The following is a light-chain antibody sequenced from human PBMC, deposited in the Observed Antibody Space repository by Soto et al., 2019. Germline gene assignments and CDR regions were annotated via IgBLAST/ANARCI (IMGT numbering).Light chain of an antibody. V-gene: IGKV4-1*01. CDR1: QSILHSSNNKNF. J-gene: IGKJ4*01. CDR3: QQYYPTLALT. Sequence: DIVMTQSPDSLAVSLGARATINCKSSQSILHSSNNKNFLAWYQKKPGQPPRLLIYWASTRGSGVPDRFSGSGSGTDLTLTISSLQAEDVALYYCQQYYPTLALTFGGGTRVEIK. CDR2: WAS.